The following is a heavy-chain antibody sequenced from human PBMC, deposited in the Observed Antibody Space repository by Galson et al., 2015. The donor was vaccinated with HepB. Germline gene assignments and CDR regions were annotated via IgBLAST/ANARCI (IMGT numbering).Heavy chain of an antibody. Sequence: ETLSLTCAVSGGSISSYYWSWIRQPPGKGLEWIGYIYYSGNTNYNPSLQSRVSLSVDTSQNQFSLKLRSVTAADTAVYYCARLYRQYYYGLDVWGQGTTVTVSS. CDR3: ARLYRQYYYGLDV. D-gene: IGHD4-11*01. V-gene: IGHV4-59*08. CDR1: GGSISSYY. J-gene: IGHJ6*02. CDR2: IYYSGNT.